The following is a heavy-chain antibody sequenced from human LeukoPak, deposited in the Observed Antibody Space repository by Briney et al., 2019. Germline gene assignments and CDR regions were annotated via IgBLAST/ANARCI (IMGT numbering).Heavy chain of an antibody. D-gene: IGHD3-22*01. CDR1: GGSFSGYY. Sequence: PSETLSLTCAVYGGSFSGYYWSWIRQPPGKGLEWIGEINHSGSTNYNPSLKSRVTISVDTSKNQFYLKLSSVTAADTAVYYCASSQPDSSGTFDYWGQGTLVTVSS. CDR2: INHSGST. J-gene: IGHJ4*02. CDR3: ASSQPDSSGTFDY. V-gene: IGHV4-34*01.